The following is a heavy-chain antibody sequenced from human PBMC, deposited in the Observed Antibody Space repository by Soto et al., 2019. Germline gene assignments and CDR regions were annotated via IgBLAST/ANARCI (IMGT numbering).Heavy chain of an antibody. D-gene: IGHD3-16*01. J-gene: IGHJ6*02. CDR1: GLTVSHNY. CDR3: VRPRPSGENYGMDV. Sequence: GSLRLSCVASGLTVSHNYMAWVRQAPEMGLEWVSILYTEGTTYYADSVKGRFTISRDSSKNTLFLQMDSLRAEDTAVYYCVRPRPSGENYGMDVWGQGTTVTVSS. CDR2: LYTEGTT. V-gene: IGHV3-53*01.